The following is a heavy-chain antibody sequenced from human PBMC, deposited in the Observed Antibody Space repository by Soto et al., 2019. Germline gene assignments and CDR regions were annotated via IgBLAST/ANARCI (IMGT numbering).Heavy chain of an antibody. Sequence: QVQLVQSGAEVKKPGSSVKVSCKASGGTFSSYAISWVRQAPGQGLEWMGGLIPIFGTANYAQKFQGRVTITADESTSTAYMELSSLRSEDTAVYYCARESGCSGGSCYSEGYWFDPWGQGTLVTVSS. CDR2: LIPIFGTA. D-gene: IGHD2-15*01. CDR1: GGTFSSYA. J-gene: IGHJ5*02. V-gene: IGHV1-69*01. CDR3: ARESGCSGGSCYSEGYWFDP.